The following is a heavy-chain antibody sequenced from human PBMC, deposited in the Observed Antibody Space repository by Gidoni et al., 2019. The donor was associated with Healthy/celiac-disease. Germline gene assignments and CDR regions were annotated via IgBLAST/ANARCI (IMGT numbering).Heavy chain of an antibody. CDR1: GGSISSYY. D-gene: IGHD6-19*01. V-gene: IGHV4-59*01. Sequence: QVHLQESCPGLVKPSETLSLTCTVPGGSISSYYWSWIRQPPGKGLEWIGYIYYSGSTNYNPSLKSRVTISVDTSKNQFSLKLSSVTAADTAVYYCARGGDSSGWNEWGEFDYWGQGTLVTVSS. J-gene: IGHJ4*02. CDR2: IYYSGST. CDR3: ARGGDSSGWNEWGEFDY.